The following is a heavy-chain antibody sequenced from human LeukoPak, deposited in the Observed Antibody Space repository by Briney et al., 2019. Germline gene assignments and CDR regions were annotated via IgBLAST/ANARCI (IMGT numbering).Heavy chain of an antibody. Sequence: ASVKVSCKASGYTFTSYAMHWVRQAPGQRLEWMGWINAGNGNTKCSQKFQGRVTITRDTSASTAYMELSSLRSEDTAVYYCARGSHFPDYSYYYGMDVWGKGTTVTVSS. CDR1: GYTFTSYA. CDR3: ARGSHFPDYSYYYGMDV. J-gene: IGHJ6*04. CDR2: INAGNGNT. V-gene: IGHV1-3*01.